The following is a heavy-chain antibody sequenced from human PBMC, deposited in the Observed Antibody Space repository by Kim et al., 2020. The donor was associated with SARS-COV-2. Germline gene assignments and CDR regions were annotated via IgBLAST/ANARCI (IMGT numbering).Heavy chain of an antibody. Sequence: GGSLRLSCAASGFIFSDYWRSWVRQAPGKGLQWVANIKKDGSEKYYVDSVKGRFTISRDNAKNSLYLQMNSLRVEDTAVCYCARSYTSGSPNEGYWGQGTLVTVSS. D-gene: IGHD6-19*01. V-gene: IGHV3-7*01. CDR3: ARSYTSGSPNEGY. J-gene: IGHJ4*02. CDR1: GFIFSDYW. CDR2: IKKDGSEK.